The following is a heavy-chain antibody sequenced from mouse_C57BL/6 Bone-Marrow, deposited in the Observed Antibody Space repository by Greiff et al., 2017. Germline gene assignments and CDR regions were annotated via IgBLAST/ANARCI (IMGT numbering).Heavy chain of an antibody. CDR3: ARPYYYGSRRYFDV. Sequence: EVQLQQSGPELVKPGASVKMSCKASGYTFTDYNMHWVKQSHGKSLEWIGYINPNNGGPSYNQKFKGKATLPVNKSFSTAYMELRSLTSDDSAVYYGARPYYYGSRRYFDVWGTGTTVTVSS. V-gene: IGHV1-22*01. J-gene: IGHJ1*03. CDR2: INPNNGGP. D-gene: IGHD1-1*01. CDR1: GYTFTDYN.